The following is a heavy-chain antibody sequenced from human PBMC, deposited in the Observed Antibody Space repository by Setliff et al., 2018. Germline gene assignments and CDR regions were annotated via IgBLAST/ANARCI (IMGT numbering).Heavy chain of an antibody. J-gene: IGHJ4*02. V-gene: IGHV3-72*01. D-gene: IGHD7-27*01. CDR3: VRDRDGLGDY. CDR2: SRNKANSYTT. Sequence: PGGSLRLSCAASGFIFSDHYMDWVRQAPGKGLEWVGRSRNKANSYTTGYAASVKGRFAISRDDSNKSVYLQMNSLKTEDTAVYFCVRDRDGLGDYWGQGTLVTVSS. CDR1: GFIFSDHY.